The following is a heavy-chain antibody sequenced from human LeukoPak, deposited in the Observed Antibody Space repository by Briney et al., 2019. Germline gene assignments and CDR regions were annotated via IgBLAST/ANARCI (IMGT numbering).Heavy chain of an antibody. CDR1: GYTLTELS. CDR3: ATARRDIVVVPAAETYFDY. J-gene: IGHJ4*02. Sequence: ASVKVSCKVSGYTLTELSMHWVRQAPGKGLEWMGGFDPEDGETIYAEKFQGRVTMTEDTSTDPAYMELSSLRSEDTAVYYCATARRDIVVVPAAETYFDYWGQGTLVTVSS. V-gene: IGHV1-24*01. D-gene: IGHD2-2*01. CDR2: FDPEDGET.